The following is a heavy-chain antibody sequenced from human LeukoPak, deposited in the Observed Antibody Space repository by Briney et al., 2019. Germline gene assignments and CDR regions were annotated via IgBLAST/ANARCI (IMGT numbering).Heavy chain of an antibody. Sequence: ASVKVSCKAPGYTFTSYGISSVRQAPGQGLEWMGWISAYNGNTNYAQKLQGRVTMTTDTSTSTAYMELRSLRSDDTAVYYCARAPEQQLVYYYYYGMDVWGQGTTVTVSS. J-gene: IGHJ6*02. V-gene: IGHV1-18*01. CDR2: ISAYNGNT. CDR1: GYTFTSYG. D-gene: IGHD6-13*01. CDR3: ARAPEQQLVYYYYYGMDV.